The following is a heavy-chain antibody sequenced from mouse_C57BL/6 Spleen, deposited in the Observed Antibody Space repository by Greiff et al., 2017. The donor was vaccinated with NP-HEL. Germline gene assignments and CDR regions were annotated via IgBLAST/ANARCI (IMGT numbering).Heavy chain of an antibody. J-gene: IGHJ1*03. Sequence: EVHLVESGGGLVKPGGSLKLSCAASGFTFSSYAMSWVRQTPEKRLEWVATISDGGSYTYYPDNVKGRFTISRDNAKNNLYLQMSHLKAEDTAMYYCARARDGNYGYWYFDVWGTGTTVTVSS. V-gene: IGHV5-4*01. CDR1: GFTFSSYA. CDR3: ARARDGNYGYWYFDV. CDR2: ISDGGSYT. D-gene: IGHD2-1*01.